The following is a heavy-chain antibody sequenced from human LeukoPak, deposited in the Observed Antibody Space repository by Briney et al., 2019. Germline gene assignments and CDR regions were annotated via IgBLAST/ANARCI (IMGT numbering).Heavy chain of an antibody. D-gene: IGHD3-10*01. CDR1: GYSISSGYY. V-gene: IGHV4-38-2*02. J-gene: IGHJ4*02. CDR2: IYHSGST. Sequence: SETLSLTCTVSGYSISSGYYWGWIRQPPGRGLEWIGTIYHSGSTYYNPSLKSRVTISVDTSKNQFSLKLSSVTAADTAVYYCARDQDYYGSGSYGPDYWGQGTLVTVSS. CDR3: ARDQDYYGSGSYGPDY.